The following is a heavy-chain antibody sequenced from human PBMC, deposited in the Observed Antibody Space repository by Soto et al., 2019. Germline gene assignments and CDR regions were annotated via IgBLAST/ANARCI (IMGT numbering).Heavy chain of an antibody. V-gene: IGHV1-18*04. CDR1: GYTFSSYV. D-gene: IGHD3-16*02. J-gene: IGHJ4*02. CDR3: AREGGVWGSFRYFDY. Sequence: QVQLVQSGVEVHKPGASVKVSCKASGYTFSSYVINWLRQAPGQGLEWMGWISPYNGNTNYGQNLQGRVTMTTDTSTSIVDMELRSLRSDDTAVYYCAREGGVWGSFRYFDYWGQGTLVTVSP. CDR2: ISPYNGNT.